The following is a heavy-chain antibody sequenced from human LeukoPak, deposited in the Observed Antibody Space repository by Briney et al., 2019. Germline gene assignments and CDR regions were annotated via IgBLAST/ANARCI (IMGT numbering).Heavy chain of an antibody. J-gene: IGHJ6*03. CDR3: ARDPRLRNNIVVVPAAIRDYYYYYYMDV. Sequence: GGSLRLSCAASGFTFSSYSMNWVRQAPGKGLEWVSSISSSSSYIYYADSVKGRFTISRDNAKNTLYLQMNSLRAEDTAVYYCARDPRLRNNIVVVPAAIRDYYYYYYMDVWGKGTTVTVSS. V-gene: IGHV3-21*01. CDR1: GFTFSSYS. D-gene: IGHD2-2*02. CDR2: ISSSSSYI.